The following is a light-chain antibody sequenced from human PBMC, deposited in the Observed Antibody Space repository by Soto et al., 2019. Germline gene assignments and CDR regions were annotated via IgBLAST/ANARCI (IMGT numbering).Light chain of an antibody. CDR1: QSVSYH. J-gene: IGKJ2*02. V-gene: IGKV3-15*01. CDR2: DAS. CDR3: QQYYNWPPCT. Sequence: EIVMTQSPATLSVPPGERATLSCRASQSVSYHLAWYQQKPGQAPRLLIYDASTRAPGIPARFGGSGSATDFTLTISSLQSEDFAVYYCQQYYNWPPCTFGQGTKLEIK.